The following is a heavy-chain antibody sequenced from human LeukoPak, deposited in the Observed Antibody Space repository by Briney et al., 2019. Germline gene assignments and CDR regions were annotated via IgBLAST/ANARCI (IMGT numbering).Heavy chain of an antibody. D-gene: IGHD3-3*01. CDR2: IYHSGST. CDR1: GGSISSGGYS. V-gene: IGHV4-30-2*01. CDR3: ARVFGVFDY. Sequence: SQTLSLTCAVSGGSISSGGYSWSWIRQPPGKGLEWIGYIYHSGSTYYSPSLKSRVTISVDRSKNQFSLKLSSATAADTAVYYCARVFGVFDYWGQGTLVTVSS. J-gene: IGHJ4*02.